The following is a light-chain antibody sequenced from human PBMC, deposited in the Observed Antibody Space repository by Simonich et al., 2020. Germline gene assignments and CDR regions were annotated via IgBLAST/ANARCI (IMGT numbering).Light chain of an antibody. CDR3: CSYAGSSTVV. V-gene: IGLV2-23*02. Sequence: QSALTQPASVSGSPGQSITISCTGTSSDVGVYNYVSWYHQHPGKAPKLMIYDVSKRPSGVSNRFSGSKSGNTASLTISGLQAEDEADYYCCSYAGSSTVVFGGGTKLTVL. J-gene: IGLJ2*01. CDR1: SSDVGVYNY. CDR2: DVS.